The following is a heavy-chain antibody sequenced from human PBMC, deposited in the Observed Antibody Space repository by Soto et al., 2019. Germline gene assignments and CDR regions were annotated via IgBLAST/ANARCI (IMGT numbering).Heavy chain of an antibody. D-gene: IGHD3-16*02. J-gene: IGHJ6*04. CDR3: AADAPRNYFWGIYLYSSSSMDV. V-gene: IGHV1-58*01. CDR2: IVVGTGST. Sequence: QMQLVQSGPEVKKPGTSVKVSCKASGITFRRTAVQWMRQARGQRLEWIGRIVVGTGSTTYAQIVRERIAITRDMSKNTAYMDLSGLGPGDTSLFYCAADAPRNYFWGIYLYSSSSMDVGGKGTTAPVSS. CDR1: GITFRRTA.